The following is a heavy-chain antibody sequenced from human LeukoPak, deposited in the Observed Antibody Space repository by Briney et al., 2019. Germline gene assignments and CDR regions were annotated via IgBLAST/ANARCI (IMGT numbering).Heavy chain of an antibody. J-gene: IGHJ4*02. CDR3: ARLLSDKRGFGY. Sequence: PSEPLSLTCTVSGGAISTNGYYWGWIRQPPGKGLEWIGSLYHLGSTYYNASLKSRVTMSVDTSQNQFSLRLISVTAADTAVYYCARLLSDKRGFGYWGQGTLVTVSS. CDR2: LYHLGST. V-gene: IGHV4-39*01. D-gene: IGHD2/OR15-2a*01. CDR1: GGAISTNGYY.